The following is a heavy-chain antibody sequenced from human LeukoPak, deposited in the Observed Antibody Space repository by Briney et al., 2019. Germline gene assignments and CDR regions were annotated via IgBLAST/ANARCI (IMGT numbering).Heavy chain of an antibody. CDR2: INAVNGNT. CDR3: ARAGTSSSSAYFDY. J-gene: IGHJ4*02. V-gene: IGHV1-3*03. D-gene: IGHD6-6*01. CDR1: GYIFTNYA. Sequence: ASVTVSCKAAGYIFTNYAMHWVRQAPGQRLEWMGWINAVNGNTKYSQEFQGRVTITRDTSASTAYMELSSLRSEDMAVYYCARAGTSSSSAYFDYWGQGTLVTVSS.